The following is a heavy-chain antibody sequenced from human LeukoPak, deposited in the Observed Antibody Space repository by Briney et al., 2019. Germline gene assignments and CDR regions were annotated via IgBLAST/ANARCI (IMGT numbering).Heavy chain of an antibody. CDR1: GFTFSSYG. CDR3: ASRYYYYYYMDV. CDR2: IRYDGSNK. Sequence: GGSLRLSCAASGFTFSSYGMHWVRQAPGKGLEWVAFIRYDGSNKYYADSVKGRFTISRDNSKNTLYLQMNSLRAEDTAVYYCASRYYYYYYMDVWGKGTTATISS. V-gene: IGHV3-30*02. J-gene: IGHJ6*03.